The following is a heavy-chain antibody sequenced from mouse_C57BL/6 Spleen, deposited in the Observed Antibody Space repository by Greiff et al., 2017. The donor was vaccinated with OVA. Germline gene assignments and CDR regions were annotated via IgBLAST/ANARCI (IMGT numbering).Heavy chain of an antibody. CDR3: TGGTTVAGGYFDV. CDR2: IRLKSDNYAT. CDR1: GFTFSNYW. D-gene: IGHD1-1*01. J-gene: IGHJ1*03. Sequence: EVHLVESGGGLVQPGGSMKLSCVASGFTFSNYWMNWVRQSPEKGLEWVAQIRLKSDNYATHYAESVKGRFTISRDDSKSSVYLQMNNLRAEDTGIYYCTGGTTVAGGYFDVWGTGTTVTVSS. V-gene: IGHV6-3*01.